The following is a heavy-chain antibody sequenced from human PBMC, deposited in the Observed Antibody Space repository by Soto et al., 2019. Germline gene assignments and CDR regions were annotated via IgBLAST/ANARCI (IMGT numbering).Heavy chain of an antibody. V-gene: IGHV2-5*02. CDR3: ARIMTTVTTDAFDI. J-gene: IGHJ3*02. CDR1: GFSLSTSGVG. CDR2: IYWDDDK. D-gene: IGHD4-17*01. Sequence: QITVKESGPTLVKPKQTLTLTCTFSGFSLSTSGVGVGWIRQPPGKALEWLALIYWDDDKRYSPSLKSRLTITKDTSKNQVVLTMTNMDPVDTATYYCARIMTTVTTDAFDIWGQGTMVTVSS.